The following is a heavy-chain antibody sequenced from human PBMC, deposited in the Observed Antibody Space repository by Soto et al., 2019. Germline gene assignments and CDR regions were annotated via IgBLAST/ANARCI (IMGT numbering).Heavy chain of an antibody. V-gene: IGHV4-31*03. J-gene: IGHJ4*02. CDR2: IYYSGST. Sequence: SETLSLTCTVSGGSISGAGYYWSCIRQHPGKGLEWIGYIYYSGSTYYNPSLKSRLTMSVDTSKNQFSLKLSSVTAADTAVYYCARLVSDNWNYGAYYFDYWGQGTLVTVSS. CDR3: ARLVSDNWNYGAYYFDY. D-gene: IGHD1-7*01. CDR1: GGSISGAGYY.